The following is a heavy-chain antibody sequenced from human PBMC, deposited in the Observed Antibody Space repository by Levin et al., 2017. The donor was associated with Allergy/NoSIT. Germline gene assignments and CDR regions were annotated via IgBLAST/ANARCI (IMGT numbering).Heavy chain of an antibody. V-gene: IGHV3-53*01. CDR1: GFTVSANY. D-gene: IGHD3-16*01. CDR2: IYSGGST. CDR3: ARSRWASGLGGAFDI. Sequence: GESLKISCGASGFTVSANYMTWVRQAPGKGLEWVSVIYSGGSTYYADSVKGRFTVSRDNSKNTLYFQMNTLRAEDTAVYYCARSRWASGLGGAFDIWGQGTMVTVSS. J-gene: IGHJ3*02.